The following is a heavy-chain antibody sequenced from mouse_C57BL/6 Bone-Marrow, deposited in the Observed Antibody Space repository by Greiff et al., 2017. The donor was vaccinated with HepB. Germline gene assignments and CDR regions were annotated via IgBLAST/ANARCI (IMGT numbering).Heavy chain of an antibody. CDR1: GYTFTSYW. D-gene: IGHD2-4*01. Sequence: QVQLQQPGAELVRPGTSVKLSCKASGYTFTSYWMHWVKQRPGQGLEWIGVIDPSDSYTNYNQKFKGKATLTVDTSSSTAYMQLSSLTSEDSAVYYCARRGLQRYFDYWGQGTTLTVSS. CDR3: ARRGLQRYFDY. V-gene: IGHV1-59*01. CDR2: IDPSDSYT. J-gene: IGHJ2*01.